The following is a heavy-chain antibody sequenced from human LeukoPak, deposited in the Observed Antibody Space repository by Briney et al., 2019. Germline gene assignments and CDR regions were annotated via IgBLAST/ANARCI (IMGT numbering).Heavy chain of an antibody. D-gene: IGHD1-26*01. CDR3: ARVPSYSDNWFDP. J-gene: IGHJ5*02. CDR2: IIPIFGTA. Sequence: GASVKVSCKASGGTFSSYAISWVRQAPGQGLEWMGGIIPIFGTANYAQKFQGRVTITTDESTSTAYMELSSLRSEDTAVYYCARVPSYSDNWFDPWGQGTLVTVSS. V-gene: IGHV1-69*05. CDR1: GGTFSSYA.